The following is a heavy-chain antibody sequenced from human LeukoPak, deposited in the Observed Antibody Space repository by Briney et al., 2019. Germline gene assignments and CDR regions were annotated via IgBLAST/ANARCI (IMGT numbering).Heavy chain of an antibody. CDR2: IYTSGST. Sequence: SETLSLTCTVSGGSISSYYWSWIRQPAGKGLEWIGRIYTSGSTNYNPSLKSRVTISVDTSKNQFSLKLSSVTAADTAVYYCARDLRITMVRGVIPFQHWGQGTLVTVSS. V-gene: IGHV4-4*07. J-gene: IGHJ1*01. D-gene: IGHD3-10*01. CDR3: ARDLRITMVRGVIPFQH. CDR1: GGSISSYY.